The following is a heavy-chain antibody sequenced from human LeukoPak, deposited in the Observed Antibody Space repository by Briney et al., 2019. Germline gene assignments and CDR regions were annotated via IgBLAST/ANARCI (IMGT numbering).Heavy chain of an antibody. V-gene: IGHV6-1*01. D-gene: IGHD1-1*01. CDR2: TYYRSKWYH. Sequence: SQTLSLTCAISGDSVSSKSAAWSWIRQSPSRGLEWLGRTYYRSKWYHEYAVSVKSRITINPDTSKNQFSLQLNSVTPEDTAIYYCAILRTASSFDFWGPGTLVTVSS. CDR1: GDSVSSKSAA. J-gene: IGHJ4*02. CDR3: AILRTASSFDF.